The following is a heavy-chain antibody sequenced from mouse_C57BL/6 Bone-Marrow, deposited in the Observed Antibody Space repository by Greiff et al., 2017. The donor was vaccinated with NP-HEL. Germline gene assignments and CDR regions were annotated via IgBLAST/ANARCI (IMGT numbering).Heavy chain of an antibody. CDR2: IWSGGST. CDR1: GFSLTSYG. Sequence: QVQLKESGLGLVQPSQSLSITCTVSGFSLTSYGVHWVRQSPGKGLEWLGVIWSGGSTDYNAAFISRLSISKDNSKSQVFFKMNSLQADDTAIYYCARKNGYYGGYAMDYWGQGTSVTVSS. D-gene: IGHD2-3*01. CDR3: ARKNGYYGGYAMDY. V-gene: IGHV2-2*01. J-gene: IGHJ4*01.